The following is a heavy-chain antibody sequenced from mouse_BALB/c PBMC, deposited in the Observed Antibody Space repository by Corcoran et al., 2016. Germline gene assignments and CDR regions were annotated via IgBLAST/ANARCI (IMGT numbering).Heavy chain of an antibody. V-gene: IGHV1S136*01. CDR3: AREVVPYWYFDV. D-gene: IGHD1-1*01. CDR1: GYTFTSYV. J-gene: IGHJ1*01. Sequence: EVQLQQSGPELVKPGASVKMSCKASGYTFTSYVMHWVKQKPGQGLEWIGYINPYNDGTKYNEKFKGKATLTSDKYSSTAYMELSSLTSEDSAVYYCAREVVPYWYFDVWGAGTTVTVSS. CDR2: INPYNDGT.